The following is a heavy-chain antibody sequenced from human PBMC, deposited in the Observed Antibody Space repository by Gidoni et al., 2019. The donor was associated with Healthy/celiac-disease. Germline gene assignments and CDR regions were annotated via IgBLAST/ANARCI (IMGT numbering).Heavy chain of an antibody. Sequence: QVQLQQWGAGLLKPSETLSLTCAVYGGSFSGYYWSWIRQPPGKGLEWLGEINHSGSTNYNPSLKRRVTISVDASKNQFSLKLSSVTAADTAVYYCAGTYSSSWYYFDYWGQGTLVTVSS. V-gene: IGHV4-34*01. CDR2: INHSGST. J-gene: IGHJ4*02. CDR3: AGTYSSSWYYFDY. CDR1: GGSFSGYY. D-gene: IGHD6-13*01.